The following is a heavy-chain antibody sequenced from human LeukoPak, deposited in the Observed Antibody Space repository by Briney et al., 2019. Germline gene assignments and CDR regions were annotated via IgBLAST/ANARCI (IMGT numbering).Heavy chain of an antibody. Sequence: GGSLRLSCAASGFTFSSYSMNWVRQAPGKGLEWVSSISSSSSYIYYADSVKGRFTISRDNAKNSLYLQMNSLRAEDTAVYYCARDCSGGSCYSAHWFDPWGQGTLVTISS. CDR2: ISSSSSYI. D-gene: IGHD2-15*01. CDR3: ARDCSGGSCYSAHWFDP. CDR1: GFTFSSYS. V-gene: IGHV3-21*01. J-gene: IGHJ5*02.